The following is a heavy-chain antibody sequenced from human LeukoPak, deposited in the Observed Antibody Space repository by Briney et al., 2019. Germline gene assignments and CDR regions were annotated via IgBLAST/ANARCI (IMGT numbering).Heavy chain of an antibody. CDR2: INHSGST. J-gene: IGHJ1*01. V-gene: IGHV4-34*01. D-gene: IGHD6-13*01. Sequence: SETLSLTCAVYGGSFSGYYWGWIRQPPGKGLEWIGEINHSGSTNYNPSLKSRVTISVDTSKNQFSLKLSSVTAADTAVYYCARGALEQQLVPAEYFQHWGQGTLVTVSS. CDR3: ARGALEQQLVPAEYFQH. CDR1: GGSFSGYY.